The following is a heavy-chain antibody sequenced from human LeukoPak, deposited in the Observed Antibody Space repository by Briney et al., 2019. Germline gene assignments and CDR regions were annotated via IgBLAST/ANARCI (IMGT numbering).Heavy chain of an antibody. J-gene: IGHJ3*02. V-gene: IGHV1-2*02. Sequence: ASVKVSCKASGGTFSSYAISWVRQAPGQGLEWMGWINPNSGGTNYAQKFQGRVTMTRDTSISTAYMELSRLRSDDTAVYYCARGFGMHAFDIWGQGTMVTVSS. D-gene: IGHD2-8*01. CDR3: ARGFGMHAFDI. CDR1: GGTFSSYA. CDR2: INPNSGGT.